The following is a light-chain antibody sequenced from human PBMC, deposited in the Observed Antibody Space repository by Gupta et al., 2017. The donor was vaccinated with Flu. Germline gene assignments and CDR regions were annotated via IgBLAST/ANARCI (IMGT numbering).Light chain of an antibody. Sequence: DTQLTQSPSFLSASVGDRVTITCRASQVIGNYFAWYQQKPGKAPKLLIYAASTLQSGVPSRFSGSGSGTEFTLTISSRQPEDFATYYCQQLNIYPPITFGQGTLLEIK. CDR1: QVIGNY. CDR2: AAS. V-gene: IGKV1-9*01. J-gene: IGKJ5*01. CDR3: QQLNIYPPIT.